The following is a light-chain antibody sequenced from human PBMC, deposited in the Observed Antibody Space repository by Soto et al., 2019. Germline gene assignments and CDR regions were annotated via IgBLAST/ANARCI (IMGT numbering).Light chain of an antibody. CDR1: QSVSNNY. CDR3: QQYNNWTPIT. J-gene: IGKJ5*01. V-gene: IGKV3-20*01. CDR2: GAS. Sequence: IGFSHSACAVSLSPGERATLSCRASQSVSNNYLAWYQQKPGQAPRLLIYGASNRATGIPDRFSGSGSGTDFTLTISSLQSEDFAIYYCQQYNNWTPITFGQGTRLEIK.